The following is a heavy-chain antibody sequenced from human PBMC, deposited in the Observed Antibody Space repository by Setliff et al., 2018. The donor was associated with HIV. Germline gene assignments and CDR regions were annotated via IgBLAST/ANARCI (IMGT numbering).Heavy chain of an antibody. CDR3: ARRERYCSGTTCYRYFQH. CDR1: GGSFSAYY. V-gene: IGHV4-34*01. CDR2: INHSGTT. J-gene: IGHJ1*01. D-gene: IGHD2-2*01. Sequence: SETLSLTCAAFGGSFSAYYWNWIRQTPGKGLEWIGEINHSGTTNYNPSLNSRVTISVDTSNKRFSLTLRSATAADTALYYCARRERYCSGTTCYRYFQHWGQGTLVTVS.